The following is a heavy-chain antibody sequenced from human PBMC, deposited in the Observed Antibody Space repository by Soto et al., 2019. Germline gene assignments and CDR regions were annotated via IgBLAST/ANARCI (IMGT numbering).Heavy chain of an antibody. D-gene: IGHD3-22*01. J-gene: IGHJ4*02. CDR3: FTDAARRDSGGYYYAGAY. CDR2: IERKAEGETV. V-gene: IGHV3-15*07. Sequence: EVQLLESGGGLVKPGGSLRLSCAASGFTFADAWLHWVRQAPGKGLEWVGRIERKAEGETVDYGAPVAGRLTISRDDSTKTLYLQMNSLDTADTAIYYCFTDAARRDSGGYYYAGAYWGKGALVTVS. CDR1: GFTFADAW.